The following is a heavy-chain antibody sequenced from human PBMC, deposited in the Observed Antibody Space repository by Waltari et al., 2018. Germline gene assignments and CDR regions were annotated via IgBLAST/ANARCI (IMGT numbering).Heavy chain of an antibody. CDR1: GSTRTELS. J-gene: IGHJ4*02. CDR2: FDPEDGET. CDR3: ATSLPYYDSSGYIY. Sequence: QVQLVQSGAEVKKPGASVKVSCKVSGSTRTELSRHWVRQAPGKGLEWMGGFDPEDGETIYAQKFQDRVTMTEDTSTDTAYMELSSLRSEDTAVYYCATSLPYYDSSGYIYWGQGTLVTVSS. V-gene: IGHV1-24*01. D-gene: IGHD3-22*01.